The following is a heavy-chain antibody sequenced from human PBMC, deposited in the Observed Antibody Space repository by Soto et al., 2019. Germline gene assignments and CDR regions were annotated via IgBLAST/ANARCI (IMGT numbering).Heavy chain of an antibody. V-gene: IGHV1-46*01. CDR1: GYTFTSYY. CDR3: ARDRAELLWFGAYYYYGMDV. CDR2: INPSGGST. Sequence: ASVKVSCKASGYTFTSYYMHWVRQAPGQGLEWMGIINPSGGSTNYAQKFQGRVTITADKSTSTAYMELSSLRSEDTAVYYCARDRAELLWFGAYYYYGMDVWGQGTTVTVSS. D-gene: IGHD3-10*01. J-gene: IGHJ6*02.